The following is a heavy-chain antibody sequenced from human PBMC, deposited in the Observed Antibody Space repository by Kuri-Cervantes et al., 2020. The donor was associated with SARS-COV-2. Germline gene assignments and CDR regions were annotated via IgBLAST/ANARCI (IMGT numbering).Heavy chain of an antibody. V-gene: IGHV1-2*04. CDR3: ARDQCPGFLSGYYYYCGMDV. CDR2: INPNSGGT. Sequence: ASVKVSCKASGYTFTGYYMHWVRQAPGQGLEWMGWINPNSGGTNYAQKFQGWVTMTRDTSISTAYMELSRLRSDDTAVYYCARDQCPGFLSGYYYYCGMDVWGQGTTVTVSS. J-gene: IGHJ6*02. CDR1: GYTFTGYY. D-gene: IGHD1-1*01.